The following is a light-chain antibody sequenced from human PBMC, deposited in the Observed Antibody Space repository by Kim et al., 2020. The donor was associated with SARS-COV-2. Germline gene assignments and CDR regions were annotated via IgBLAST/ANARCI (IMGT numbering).Light chain of an antibody. V-gene: IGLV3-25*03. CDR3: QSGDSSGTYWV. J-gene: IGLJ3*02. Sequence: SYELTQPPSVSVSPGQTARITCSGDALPKQYAYWYQQKPGQAPVLVIYKDSERPSGIPERFSGSSSGTTVTLTISGVQAEDEADYYCQSGDSSGTYWVFGGGTQLTVL. CDR2: KDS. CDR1: ALPKQY.